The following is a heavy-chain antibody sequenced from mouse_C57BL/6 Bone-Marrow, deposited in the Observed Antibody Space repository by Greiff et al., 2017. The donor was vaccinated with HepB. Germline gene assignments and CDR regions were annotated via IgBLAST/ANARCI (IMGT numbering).Heavy chain of an antibody. CDR3: ARTGGDYAMDY. CDR1: GFTFSDYY. V-gene: IGHV5-16*01. CDR2: INYDGSST. J-gene: IGHJ4*01. Sequence: EVMLVESEGGLVQPGSSMKLSCTASGFTFSDYYMAWVRQVPEKGLEWVANINYDGSSTYYLDSLKSRFIISRDNAKNILYLQMSSLKSEDTATYYCARTGGDYAMDYWGQGTSVTVSS. D-gene: IGHD4-1*01.